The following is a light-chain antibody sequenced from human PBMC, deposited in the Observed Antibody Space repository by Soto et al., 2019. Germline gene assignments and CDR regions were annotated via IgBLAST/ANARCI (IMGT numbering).Light chain of an antibody. Sequence: EIVMTQSPATLSVSPGERATLSCRASQSVSINFAWYQQKPGQAPRLLIYGASTRATGIPARFSGSGSGTEFTLTISSLQSEDLAVYYCQQYHNWPQTFGQGTKVEI. CDR3: QQYHNWPQT. J-gene: IGKJ1*01. CDR2: GAS. V-gene: IGKV3-15*01. CDR1: QSVSIN.